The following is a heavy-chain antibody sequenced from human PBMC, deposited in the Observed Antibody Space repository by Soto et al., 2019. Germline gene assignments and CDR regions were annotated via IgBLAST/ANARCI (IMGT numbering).Heavy chain of an antibody. CDR1: SGSISSSNW. D-gene: IGHD3-16*01. Sequence: SETLSLTCAVSSGSISSSNWWSWVRQPPGKGLEWIGEIYHSGSTNYNPSLKSRVTISVDTSKNQFSLKLSSVTAADTAVYYCARGGFGGRNYYYYYMDVWGKGTTVTVSS. V-gene: IGHV4-4*02. CDR2: IYHSGST. J-gene: IGHJ6*03. CDR3: ARGGFGGRNYYYYYMDV.